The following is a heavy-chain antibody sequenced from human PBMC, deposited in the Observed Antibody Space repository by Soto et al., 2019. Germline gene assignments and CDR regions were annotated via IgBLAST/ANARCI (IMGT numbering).Heavy chain of an antibody. CDR3: ARDLAHWSICFED. D-gene: IGHD2-8*02. J-gene: IGHJ4*02. CDR2: ISDDGSNK. V-gene: IGHV3-30*03. CDR1: GFTFSSYG. Sequence: QVQLVESGGGVVQPGRSLRLSCAASGFTFSSYGMHWVRQAPGKGLEWVAVISDDGSNKYYADSVKGRFTISRDNSKNTLYLQMNGLRVDDTAVYFCARDLAHWSICFEDRGQGTLVSVSS.